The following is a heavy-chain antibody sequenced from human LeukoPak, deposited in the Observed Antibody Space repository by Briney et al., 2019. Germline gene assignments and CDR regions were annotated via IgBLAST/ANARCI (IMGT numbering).Heavy chain of an antibody. V-gene: IGHV4-39*02. J-gene: IGHJ4*02. CDR1: GGSISSSSYY. CDR3: ARELSQWELPYDY. D-gene: IGHD1-26*01. Sequence: SETLSLTCTVSGGSISSSSYYWGWIRQPPGKGLEWIGSIYYSGSTYYNPSLKSRVTISVDTPKNQFSLNLSSVTAADTAVYYCARELSQWELPYDYWGQGTLVTVSS. CDR2: IYYSGST.